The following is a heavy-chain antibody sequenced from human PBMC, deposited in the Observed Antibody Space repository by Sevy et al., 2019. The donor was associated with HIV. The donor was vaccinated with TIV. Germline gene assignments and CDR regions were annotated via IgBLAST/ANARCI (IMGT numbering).Heavy chain of an antibody. D-gene: IGHD2-2*01. V-gene: IGHV1-69*05. CDR2: IIPIFGTA. CDR1: GGTFSSYA. J-gene: IGHJ6*02. Sequence: ASVKVSCKASGGTFSSYAISWVRQAPGQGLEWMGGIIPIFGTANYAQKFQGRVTITTDESTSTAYMELSSLRSEDTAVDYCARAIPRYCSSTSCYADYYYYGMDVWGQGTTVTVSS. CDR3: ARAIPRYCSSTSCYADYYYYGMDV.